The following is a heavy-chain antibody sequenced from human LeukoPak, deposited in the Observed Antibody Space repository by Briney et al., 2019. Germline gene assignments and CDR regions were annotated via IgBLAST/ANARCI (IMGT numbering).Heavy chain of an antibody. Sequence: GASVKVSCKASGYNFVGYYLHWVRQAPGQGLEWMAWIDPYTGNTHDAQKFQGRITVTRDTSLSTTYMELNWLTSDDTALYYCAREYSASEHWGQGTLVTVSS. CDR2: IDPYTGNT. D-gene: IGHD5-12*01. J-gene: IGHJ1*01. V-gene: IGHV1-2*02. CDR3: AREYSASEH. CDR1: GYNFVGYY.